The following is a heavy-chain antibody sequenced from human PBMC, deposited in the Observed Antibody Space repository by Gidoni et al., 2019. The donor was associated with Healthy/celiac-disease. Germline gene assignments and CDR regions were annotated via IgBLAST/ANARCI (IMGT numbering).Heavy chain of an antibody. J-gene: IGHJ4*02. V-gene: IGHV1-24*01. CDR3: ATQPRDYGGLDY. Sequence: QFQLVQSGAAVTKPGASVTVSCKVSGYTLTELSMHWVRQAPGKGLEWMGGFDPEDGETIYAQKCQGRVTMTEDTSTDTAYMELSRLRSEDTAVYYCATQPRDYGGLDYWGQGTLVTVSS. CDR1: GYTLTELS. CDR2: FDPEDGET. D-gene: IGHD4-17*01.